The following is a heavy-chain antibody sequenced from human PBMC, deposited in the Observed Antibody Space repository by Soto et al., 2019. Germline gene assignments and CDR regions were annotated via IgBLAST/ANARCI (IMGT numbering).Heavy chain of an antibody. D-gene: IGHD3-22*01. CDR3: AHRRRYYDSSGYYYLDY. CDR1: GGSISSGGYS. CDR2: IYHSGST. J-gene: IGHJ4*02. V-gene: IGHV4-30-2*01. Sequence: SETLSLTCAVSGGSISSGGYSWSWIRQPPGKGLEWIGYIYHSGSTYYNPSLKSRVTISVDRSKNQFSLKLSSVTAADTAVYYCAHRRRYYDSSGYYYLDYWGQGTLVTVSS.